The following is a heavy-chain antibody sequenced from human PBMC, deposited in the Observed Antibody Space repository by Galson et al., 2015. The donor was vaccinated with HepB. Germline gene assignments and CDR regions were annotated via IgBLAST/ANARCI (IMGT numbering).Heavy chain of an antibody. Sequence: SLRLSCAASGFTFSSYAMSWVRQAPGKGLEWVSAISGSGGSTYYADSVKGRFTISRDNSKNTLYLQMNSLRAEDTAVYYCARVRIAAASENDAFDIWGQGTMVTVSS. CDR1: GFTFSSYA. V-gene: IGHV3-23*01. CDR3: ARVRIAAASENDAFDI. J-gene: IGHJ3*02. CDR2: ISGSGGST. D-gene: IGHD6-13*01.